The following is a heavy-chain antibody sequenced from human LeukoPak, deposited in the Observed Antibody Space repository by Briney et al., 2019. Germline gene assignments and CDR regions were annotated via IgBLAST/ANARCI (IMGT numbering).Heavy chain of an antibody. CDR3: ARADFDYDFWRGDY. V-gene: IGHV5-51*01. D-gene: IGHD3-3*01. J-gene: IGHJ4*02. CDR1: GYIFTRYW. Sequence: GESLKISCKGSGYIFTRYWRSWVRQMPGKGLEWMGIIYPGGSDTRYSPSFQGQVTISADKSISTAYLQWSSLKASDTAMYYCARADFDYDFWRGDYWGQGTLVTVSS. CDR2: IYPGGSDT.